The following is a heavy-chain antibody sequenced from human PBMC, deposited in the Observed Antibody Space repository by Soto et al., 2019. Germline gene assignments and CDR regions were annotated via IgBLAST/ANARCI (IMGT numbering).Heavy chain of an antibody. CDR2: SNVNSGGT. V-gene: IGHV1-2*04. CDR3: ARGDKLSLYPQLDY. Sequence: QVQLVQSGAEVKKPGASVKVSCKASGYTFTGNYMHWVRQAPGQGVEWMGWSNVNSGGTKYAQKLQGWVTMTRDTSISTAYMELSRLRSDDTAVYYCARGDKLSLYPQLDYWGQGTLVTVSS. D-gene: IGHD3-16*02. J-gene: IGHJ4*02. CDR1: GYTFTGNY.